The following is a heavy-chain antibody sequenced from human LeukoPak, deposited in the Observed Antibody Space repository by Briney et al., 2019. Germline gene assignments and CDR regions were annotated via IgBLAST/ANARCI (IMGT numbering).Heavy chain of an antibody. CDR1: GFTFSRYW. J-gene: IGHJ5*02. CDR3: ARVLSGSWDWFDP. D-gene: IGHD3-22*01. Sequence: PGGSLRLSCAASGFTFSRYWIHWVRQAPGKGLEGVSRINPDGSTTTYADSVKGRFTISRDNAKNTLYLQMNSLRAEDTAVYYCARVLSGSWDWFDPWGQGTLVTVSS. CDR2: INPDGSTT. V-gene: IGHV3-74*01.